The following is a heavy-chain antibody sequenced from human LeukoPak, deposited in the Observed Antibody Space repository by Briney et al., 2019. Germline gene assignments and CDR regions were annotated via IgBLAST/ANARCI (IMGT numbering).Heavy chain of an antibody. CDR3: ARSGYSYGYYFDY. Sequence: ASETLSLTCTVSGGSISSYYWSWTRQPAGKGLEWIGRIYTSGSTNYNPSLKSRVTMSVDTSKNQFSLKLSSVTAADTAVYYCARSGYSYGYYFDYWGQGTLVTVSS. J-gene: IGHJ4*02. CDR2: IYTSGST. V-gene: IGHV4-4*07. CDR1: GGSISSYY. D-gene: IGHD5-18*01.